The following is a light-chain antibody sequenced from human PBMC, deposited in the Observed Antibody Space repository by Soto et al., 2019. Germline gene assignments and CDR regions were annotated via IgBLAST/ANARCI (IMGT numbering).Light chain of an antibody. J-gene: IGKJ1*01. CDR1: QGIRSY. Sequence: DIQMTQSPSSLSASVGDRVTITCRASQGIRSYLAWYQQKPGKVPKLLIYAASTLQSGVPSRFSGSGSGTDFTLTISSLQPEDVETYYCQKYNSAPRTFGQGTKVEIK. CDR3: QKYNSAPRT. CDR2: AAS. V-gene: IGKV1-27*01.